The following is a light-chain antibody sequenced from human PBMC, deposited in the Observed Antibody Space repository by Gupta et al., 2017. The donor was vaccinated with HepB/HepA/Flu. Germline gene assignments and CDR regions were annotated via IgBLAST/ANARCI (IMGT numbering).Light chain of an antibody. CDR2: GSS. CDR1: QGVSSSF. J-gene: IGKJ1*01. Sequence: VLTQSPGTLSVSPGERANLSCRASQGVSSSFLGWYQVKPGQAPRLLIYGSSNRAAGIPERCSGSGSGTECTRTSSRMEAEDCEVYKGQQYQSAPWTCGQGTKVELK. V-gene: IGKV3-20*01. CDR3: QQYQSAPWT.